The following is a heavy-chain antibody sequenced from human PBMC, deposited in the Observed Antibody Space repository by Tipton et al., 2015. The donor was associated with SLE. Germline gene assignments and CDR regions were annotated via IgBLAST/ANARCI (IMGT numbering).Heavy chain of an antibody. CDR2: FSDSGSS. J-gene: IGHJ4*02. Sequence: TLSLTCTVSGVSVSPYYWNWIRLPPGRGLEWIGYFSDSGSSNYNPSLRSRVTMSVDTSKNQFSLKLSSVTAADTAVYYCARDVAAEFDYWGQGTLVTVSS. CDR3: ARDVAAEFDY. CDR1: GVSVSPYY. V-gene: IGHV4-59*02. D-gene: IGHD6-13*01.